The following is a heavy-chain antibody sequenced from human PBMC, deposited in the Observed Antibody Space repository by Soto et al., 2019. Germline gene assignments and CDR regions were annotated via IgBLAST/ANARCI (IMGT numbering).Heavy chain of an antibody. CDR1: GGAFNNYG. D-gene: IGHD6-6*01. J-gene: IGHJ4*02. Sequence: QVELVQSGAEVKKPGSSVRVSCKASGGAFNNYGFTWVRQASGQGLEWMGQIIPLFSTTHYAQKFQGRVSITAAGSTSTVHMELSSLTSEDTAVYYCARDGNLSSSYGDFDYWGQGTLFIVSS. V-gene: IGHV1-69*01. CDR2: IIPLFSTT. CDR3: ARDGNLSSSYGDFDY.